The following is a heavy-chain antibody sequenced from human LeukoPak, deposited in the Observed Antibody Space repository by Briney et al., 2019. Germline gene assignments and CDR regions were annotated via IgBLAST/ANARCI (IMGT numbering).Heavy chain of an antibody. J-gene: IGHJ1*01. CDR3: ARGRPQAAAANAEYFQH. D-gene: IGHD2-2*01. V-gene: IGHV4-34*01. CDR1: GGSFAVYY. Sequence: SETMSLTSAVYGGSFAVYYWRWIRQPPGEGLEWNGEIYHSGSTNYNTSLKSRVTISVDTSKNQFSLKLSSVTAADTAVYYCARGRPQAAAANAEYFQHWGQGTLVTVSS. CDR2: IYHSGST.